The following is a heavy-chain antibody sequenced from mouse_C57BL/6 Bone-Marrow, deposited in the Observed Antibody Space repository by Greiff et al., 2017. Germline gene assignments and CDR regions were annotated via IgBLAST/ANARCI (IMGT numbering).Heavy chain of an antibody. CDR2: ISDGGSYT. D-gene: IGHD2-4*01. CDR1: GFTFSSYA. J-gene: IGHJ1*03. Sequence: EVMLVESGGGLVKPGGSLKLSCAASGFTFSSYAMSWVRQTPEKRLEWVATISDGGSYTYYPDNVKGRFTISRDNAKNNLYLQMSHLKSEDTAMYYCARDPTMITTKEVYWYFDVWGTGTTVTVSS. V-gene: IGHV5-4*01. CDR3: ARDPTMITTKEVYWYFDV.